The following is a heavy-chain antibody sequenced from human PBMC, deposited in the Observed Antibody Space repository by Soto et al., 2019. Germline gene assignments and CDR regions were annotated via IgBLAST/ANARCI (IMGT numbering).Heavy chain of an antibody. Sequence: EVQLLESGGGLVQPGGSLRLSCAASGFTVSTYGMSWVRQAPGKGLEWISGLSGSGNRTTYADSVKGRFTISRDNSKNTLYLQMNSLRVEDTAVYHCARDSGYDSTDWGQGTLVTVSS. CDR3: ARDSGYDSTD. J-gene: IGHJ4*01. CDR2: LSGSGNRT. V-gene: IGHV3-23*01. CDR1: GFTVSTYG. D-gene: IGHD3-22*01.